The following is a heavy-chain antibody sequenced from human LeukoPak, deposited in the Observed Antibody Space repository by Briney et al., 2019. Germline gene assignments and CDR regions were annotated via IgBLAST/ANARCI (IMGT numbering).Heavy chain of an antibody. CDR3: ARAGDSSGYEYYFDY. CDR1: GGSISSYY. CDR2: IYTSGST. D-gene: IGHD3-22*01. J-gene: IGHJ4*02. Sequence: SETLSLTCTVSGGSISSYYWSWIRQPAGKGLEWIGRIYTSGSTNYNPSLKSRVTMSVDMSTNQFPLKLSSVTAADTAVYYCARAGDSSGYEYYFDYWGQGTLVTVSS. V-gene: IGHV4-4*07.